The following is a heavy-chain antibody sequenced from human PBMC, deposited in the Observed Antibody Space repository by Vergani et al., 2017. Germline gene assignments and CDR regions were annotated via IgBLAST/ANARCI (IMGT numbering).Heavy chain of an antibody. CDR1: GFTFSSYA. CDR3: AREEIYGNYLDD. J-gene: IGHJ4*02. V-gene: IGHV3-30-3*01. D-gene: IGHD4-17*01. CDR2: ISYDGSNK. Sequence: QVQLVESGGGVVQPGRSLRLSCAASGFTFSSYAMHWVRQAPGKGLEWVAVISYDGSNKYYADSVKGRFTISRDNAKNSLYLQINSLRAEDTAVYYCAREEIYGNYLDDWGQGTLVTVSS.